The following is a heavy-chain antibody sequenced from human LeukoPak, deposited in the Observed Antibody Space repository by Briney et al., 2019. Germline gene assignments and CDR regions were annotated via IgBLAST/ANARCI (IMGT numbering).Heavy chain of an antibody. D-gene: IGHD3-10*01. J-gene: IGHJ4*02. Sequence: PGGSLRLSCAASGFTFSSYAMSWVRQAPGKGLEWVSAISGSGGSTYYADSVKGRFTISRDNSKNTLYLQMNSLRAEGTAVYYCAKLPYYYGSGSSSYWGQGTLVTVSS. CDR1: GFTFSSYA. CDR2: ISGSGGST. V-gene: IGHV3-23*01. CDR3: AKLPYYYGSGSSSY.